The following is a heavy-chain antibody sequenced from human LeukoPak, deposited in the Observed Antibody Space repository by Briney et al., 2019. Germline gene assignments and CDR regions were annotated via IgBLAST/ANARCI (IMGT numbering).Heavy chain of an antibody. D-gene: IGHD3-22*01. V-gene: IGHV1-2*02. Sequence: GASVKVSCKASGYTFTGYYMHWVRQAPGQGLEWMGWINPNSGGTNYAQKFQGRVTMTRDTSISTAYMDLSSLRSEDTAVYYCARARHYYDSSGYLPGAFDIWGQGTMVTVSS. J-gene: IGHJ3*02. CDR3: ARARHYYDSSGYLPGAFDI. CDR2: INPNSGGT. CDR1: GYTFTGYY.